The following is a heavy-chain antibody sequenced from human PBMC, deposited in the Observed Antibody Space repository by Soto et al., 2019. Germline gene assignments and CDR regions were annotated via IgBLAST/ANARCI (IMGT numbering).Heavy chain of an antibody. Sequence: QVQLVQSGAEMKKPGASVRVSCKASGYIFANYALQWVRQAPGQGLEWMGWINPGNGNTKYSQKFEGRVTISKGSSPNTAYMELSSLRSEDTATYYCASAPYIYGSTIDYWGQGTLVTVSS. CDR1: GYIFANYA. J-gene: IGHJ4*02. CDR3: ASAPYIYGSTIDY. CDR2: INPGNGNT. D-gene: IGHD5-18*01. V-gene: IGHV1-3*01.